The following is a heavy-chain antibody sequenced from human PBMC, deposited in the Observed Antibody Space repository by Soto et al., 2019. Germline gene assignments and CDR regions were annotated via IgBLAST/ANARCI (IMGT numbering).Heavy chain of an antibody. CDR1: GGSISGYY. V-gene: IGHV4-4*07. J-gene: IGHJ4*02. CDR2: IYTSGST. D-gene: IGHD3-22*01. CDR3: ARNFDSSGYSITFDY. Sequence: KPSETLSLTCTVSGGSISGYYWSWIRQPAGKGLEWIGRIYTSGSTNYNPSLKSRVTMSVDTSKNQFSLKLSSVTAADTAVYYCARNFDSSGYSITFDYWGQGTLVTV.